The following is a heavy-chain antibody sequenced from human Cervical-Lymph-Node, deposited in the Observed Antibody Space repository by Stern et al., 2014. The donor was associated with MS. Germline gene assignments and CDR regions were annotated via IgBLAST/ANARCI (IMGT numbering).Heavy chain of an antibody. J-gene: IGHJ3*02. D-gene: IGHD3-22*01. V-gene: IGHV1-58*01. CDR3: AAEPMYYSDSVGAFDI. CDR2: IVVGRGNK. CDR1: GFTFTSSA. Sequence: MKLVESGPEVKKPGTSVKVSCKASGFTFTSSAVQWVRQARGQRLEWIGGIVVGRGNKNLAQRFPERVTITRGLSTSTASMELSSLRSEDTAVYYCAAEPMYYSDSVGAFDIWGQGTMVTVSS.